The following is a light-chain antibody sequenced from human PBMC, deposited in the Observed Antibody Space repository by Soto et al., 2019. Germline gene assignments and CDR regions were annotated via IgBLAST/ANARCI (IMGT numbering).Light chain of an antibody. Sequence: DFQMTQSPSTLSASVGDGVTITCRASQSIGSGLAWYQQQPGKAPKLLIYKATNLQRGVSSRFSGSGSGTDFSLTISSLQPADSATYYCQQYHDFQYTFGQGTKLGI. V-gene: IGKV1-5*03. CDR3: QQYHDFQYT. J-gene: IGKJ2*01. CDR1: QSIGSG. CDR2: KAT.